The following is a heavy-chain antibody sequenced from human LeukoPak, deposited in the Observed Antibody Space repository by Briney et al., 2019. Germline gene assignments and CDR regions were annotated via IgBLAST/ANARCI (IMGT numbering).Heavy chain of an antibody. CDR3: ARLPYYDTSGYLDY. V-gene: IGHV5-51*01. J-gene: IGHJ4*02. D-gene: IGHD3-22*01. CDR1: GYSFTNYW. CDR2: IYPGDSDT. Sequence: GEPLKISCKGSGYSFTNYWIGWVRQIPGKGRDWMGIIYPGDSDTRYSPSFQGQVPISVNKSTSTAYLQWSSLKPSDTAMYYCARLPYYDTSGYLDYWGQGTLVIVSS.